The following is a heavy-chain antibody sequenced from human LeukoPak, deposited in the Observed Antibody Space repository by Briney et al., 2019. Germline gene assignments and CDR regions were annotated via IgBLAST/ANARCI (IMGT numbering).Heavy chain of an antibody. CDR2: ISGSGGST. V-gene: IGHV3-23*01. D-gene: IGHD5-12*01. Sequence: GGSLRLSCAASGFTFSSYAMTWVRQAPGKGLEWVSVISGSGGSTYYADSVKGRFTISRDNSHNTLYLLMLSLRAEDTAVYYCAQDVGYTWFDPWGQGTLVTVSS. CDR3: AQDVGYTWFDP. J-gene: IGHJ5*02. CDR1: GFTFSSYA.